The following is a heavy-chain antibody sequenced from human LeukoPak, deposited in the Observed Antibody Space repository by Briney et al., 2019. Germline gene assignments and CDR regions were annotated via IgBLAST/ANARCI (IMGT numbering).Heavy chain of an antibody. Sequence: GGSLRLSCAASGFTFSSYWMHWVRQAPGKGLVWVSRINSDGSSTSYADSVKGRFTIYRDNAKNTLYLQMNSLRAEDTAVYYCARERDGSGSPSDYWGQGTLVTVSS. CDR3: ARERDGSGSPSDY. J-gene: IGHJ4*02. CDR1: GFTFSSYW. V-gene: IGHV3-74*01. CDR2: INSDGSST. D-gene: IGHD3-10*01.